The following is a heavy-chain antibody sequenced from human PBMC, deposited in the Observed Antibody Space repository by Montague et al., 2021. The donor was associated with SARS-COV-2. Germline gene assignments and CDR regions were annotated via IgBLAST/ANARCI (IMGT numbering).Heavy chain of an antibody. D-gene: IGHD3-9*01. CDR1: GFTFSSYS. CDR3: ARDMYYDILTGYYTY. Sequence: SLRLSCAASGFTFSSYSMNWVRQAPGKGLEWVSSISSSSSYIYYADSVKGRFTISRDNAKNSLYLQMNCLRAEDTAVYYCARDMYYDILTGYYTYWGQGTLVTLSS. J-gene: IGHJ4*02. CDR2: ISSSSSYI. V-gene: IGHV3-21*01.